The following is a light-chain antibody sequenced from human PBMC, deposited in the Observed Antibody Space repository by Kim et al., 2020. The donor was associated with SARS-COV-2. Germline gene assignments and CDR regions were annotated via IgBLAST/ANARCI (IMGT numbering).Light chain of an antibody. Sequence: VGDRVTLHCRASQSISSYLNWYQQKPGKAPKLLIYAASSLQSGVPSRFSGSGSGTDFTLTISSLQPEDFATYYCQQSYSTPPMYTFGQGTKLEIK. V-gene: IGKV1-39*01. CDR2: AAS. CDR3: QQSYSTPPMYT. J-gene: IGKJ2*01. CDR1: QSISSY.